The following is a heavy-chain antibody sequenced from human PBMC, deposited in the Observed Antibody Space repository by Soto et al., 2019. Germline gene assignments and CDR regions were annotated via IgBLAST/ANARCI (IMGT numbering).Heavy chain of an antibody. V-gene: IGHV3-48*02. CDR2: ISGTGDTI. CDR3: TTDSYSSITIIRFDY. J-gene: IGHJ4*01. Sequence: GGSLRLSCAASGFTFISYGMNWVRQAPGKGLEWISYISGTGDTIYYADSVKGRFTISRDNARNSLYLQVNSLREGDTAVYYCTTDSYSSITIIRFDYWGHGTLVTVSS. D-gene: IGHD2-2*01. CDR1: GFTFISYG.